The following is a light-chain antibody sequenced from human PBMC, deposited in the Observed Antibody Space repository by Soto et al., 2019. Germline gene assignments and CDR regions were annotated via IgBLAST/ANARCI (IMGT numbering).Light chain of an antibody. CDR1: QSVWSNS. CDR3: QQYGHSPVT. CDR2: DSS. J-gene: IGKJ2*01. Sequence: EVVLTQSPGTLSLSPGERATLSCRASQSVWSNSLAWYQQKPGQAPRLLIYDSSNRATGIPDRFSGSGSGTDFTLTISRLEPEDFAVYYCQQYGHSPVTFGQGTKVDIK. V-gene: IGKV3-20*01.